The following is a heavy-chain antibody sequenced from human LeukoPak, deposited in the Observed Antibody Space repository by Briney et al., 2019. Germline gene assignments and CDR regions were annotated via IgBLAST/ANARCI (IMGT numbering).Heavy chain of an antibody. D-gene: IGHD5-12*01. Sequence: TSETLSLTCTVSGGSISSGGYYWSWIRQPPGKGLEWIGYIYHSGSTYYNPSLKSRVTISVDRSKNQFSLKLSSVTAADTAVYYCAREGYRGGGFDFWGQGTLVTVSS. V-gene: IGHV4-30-2*01. CDR1: GGSISSGGYY. CDR2: IYHSGST. J-gene: IGHJ4*02. CDR3: AREGYRGGGFDF.